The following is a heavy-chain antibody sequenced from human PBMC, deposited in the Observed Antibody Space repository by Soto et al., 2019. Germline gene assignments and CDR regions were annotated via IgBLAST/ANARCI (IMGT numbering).Heavy chain of an antibody. V-gene: IGHV3-23*01. CDR2: ISSSGDST. CDR3: AKDWGSGTYPEY. CDR1: GFTFSSYA. D-gene: IGHD1-26*01. J-gene: IGHJ4*02. Sequence: EVQLLESGGGLVQPGGSLRLSCAASGFTFSSYAMNWVRQAPGTGLEWVSVISSSGDSTYYADSVKGRFTISRDNSKNTLYLQMNSLRAEDTALYYCAKDWGSGTYPEYWGQGALVTVSS.